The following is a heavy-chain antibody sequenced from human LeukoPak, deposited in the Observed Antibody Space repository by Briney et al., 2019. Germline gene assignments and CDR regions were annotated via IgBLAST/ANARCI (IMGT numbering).Heavy chain of an antibody. CDR2: ISSSGSTI. CDR1: GFTFSDYY. V-gene: IGHV3-11*01. Sequence: GGSLRLSCAASGFTFSDYYMSRIRQAPGKGLEWVSYISSSGSTIYYADSVKGRFTISRDNAKNSLYLQTNSLRAEDTAVYYCARDHLAGDWFDPWGQGTLVTVSS. J-gene: IGHJ5*02. CDR3: ARDHLAGDWFDP.